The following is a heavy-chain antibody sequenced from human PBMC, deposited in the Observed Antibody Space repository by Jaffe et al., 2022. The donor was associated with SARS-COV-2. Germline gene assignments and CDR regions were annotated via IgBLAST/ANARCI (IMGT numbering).Heavy chain of an antibody. V-gene: IGHV1-2*02. Sequence: QVQLVQSGAEVKKPGASVKVSCKASGYTFTGYYMHWVRQAPGQGLEWMGWINPNSGGTNYAQKFQGRVTMTRDTSISTAYMELSRLRSDDTAVYYCARVGWLVWSDPWYFDLWGRGTLVTVSS. CDR1: GYTFTGYY. CDR2: INPNSGGT. D-gene: IGHD6-19*01. CDR3: ARVGWLVWSDPWYFDL. J-gene: IGHJ2*01.